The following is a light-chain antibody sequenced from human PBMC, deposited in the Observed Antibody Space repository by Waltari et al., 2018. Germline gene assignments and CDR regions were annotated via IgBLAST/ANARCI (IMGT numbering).Light chain of an antibody. J-gene: IGKJ2*01. CDR1: QSITSNY. Sequence: EIVLTQSPGTLSLSPGERATLSCRASQSITSNYLAWYQQRPGQAPRLLIYDASTRATGIPDRFSCSGSGTDFTLTISRLEPEDFAVYYCQQCGRSLYTFGQGTTLEIK. CDR2: DAS. CDR3: QQCGRSLYT. V-gene: IGKV3-20*01.